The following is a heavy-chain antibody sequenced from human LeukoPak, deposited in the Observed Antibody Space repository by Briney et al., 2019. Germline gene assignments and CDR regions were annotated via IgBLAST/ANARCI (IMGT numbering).Heavy chain of an antibody. CDR1: GFTFSSYA. CDR2: ISYDGSNK. V-gene: IGHV3-30*04. D-gene: IGHD5-24*01. Sequence: GGSLRLSCAASGFTFSSYARHWVRQAPGKGLEGVAVISYDGSNKYYADSVKGRFTISRDNSKNTLYLQMSSLRPEDTAVFYCARDAVRSGEMGRVDYWGQGTLVTVSS. J-gene: IGHJ4*02. CDR3: ARDAVRSGEMGRVDY.